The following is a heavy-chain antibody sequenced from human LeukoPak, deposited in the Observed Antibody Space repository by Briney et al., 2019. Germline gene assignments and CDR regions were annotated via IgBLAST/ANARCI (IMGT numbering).Heavy chain of an antibody. CDR1: GYTLTELF. CDR2: FDPEDGKT. J-gene: IGHJ4*02. CDR3: ARGGTGGGYFDY. Sequence: VASVKVSCKVSGYTLTELFMHWVRQAPGKGLEWMGSFDPEDGKTIYAQKFQGRVTMTEDTSTDTAYMELSSLRSDDTAVYYCARGGTGGGYFDYWGQGTLVTVSS. V-gene: IGHV1-24*01. D-gene: IGHD3-10*01.